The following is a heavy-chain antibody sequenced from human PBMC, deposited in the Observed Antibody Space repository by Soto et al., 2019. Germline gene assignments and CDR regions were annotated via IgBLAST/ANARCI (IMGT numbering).Heavy chain of an antibody. D-gene: IGHD1-20*01. Sequence: SGPTLVNPTETLTLTCTFSGFSITSPGMSVSWIRQPPGRALEWLALIERDDDDKYYSTSLKSRLTISKDTRKNQVVLTMANMDPADTATYYCARSIRGPRKFNGMDVWGQGTTVTVSS. V-gene: IGHV2-70*13. CDR2: IERDDDDK. CDR3: ARSIRGPRKFNGMDV. J-gene: IGHJ6*02. CDR1: GFSITSPGMS.